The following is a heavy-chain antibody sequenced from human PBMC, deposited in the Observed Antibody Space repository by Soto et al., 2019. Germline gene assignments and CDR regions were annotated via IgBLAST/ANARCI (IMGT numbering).Heavy chain of an antibody. J-gene: IGHJ6*02. V-gene: IGHV1-3*01. D-gene: IGHD2-2*02. CDR3: ARDENIVVVPAAIPFHYYGMDV. CDR1: GYTFTSYA. Sequence: ASVKVSCKASGYTFTSYAMHWVRQAPGQRLEWMGWINAGNGNTKYSQKFQGRVTITRDTSASTAYMELSSLRSEDTAVYYCARDENIVVVPAAIPFHYYGMDVWGQGTTGTAP. CDR2: INAGNGNT.